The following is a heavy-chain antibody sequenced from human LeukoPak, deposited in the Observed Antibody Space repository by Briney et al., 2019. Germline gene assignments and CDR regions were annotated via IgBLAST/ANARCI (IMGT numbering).Heavy chain of an antibody. J-gene: IGHJ4*02. D-gene: IGHD2/OR15-2a*01. CDR3: ARGTEYYYFDY. V-gene: IGHV5-51*01. CDR2: IYPADSDA. Sequence: GESLKISCQGSGYSLPNYWIGWVRQMPGQGLEWMGIIYPADSDARYSPSFQGQVTISADKSISTAYLQWSSLKASDTAMYYCARGTEYYYFDYWGQGNLVTVSS. CDR1: GYSLPNYW.